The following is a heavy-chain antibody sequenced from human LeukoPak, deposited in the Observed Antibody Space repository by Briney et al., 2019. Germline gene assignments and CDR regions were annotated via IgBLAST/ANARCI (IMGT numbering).Heavy chain of an antibody. CDR3: ARDRGLWFGELLDY. D-gene: IGHD3-10*01. CDR2: IYTSGST. CDR1: GGSFSGYY. V-gene: IGHV4-4*07. Sequence: SETLSLTCAVYGGSFSGYYWSWIRQPAGKGLEWIGRIYTSGSTNYNPSLKSRVTISVDTSKNQFSLKLNSVTAADTAVYYCARDRGLWFGELLDYWGPGTLVTVSS. J-gene: IGHJ4*02.